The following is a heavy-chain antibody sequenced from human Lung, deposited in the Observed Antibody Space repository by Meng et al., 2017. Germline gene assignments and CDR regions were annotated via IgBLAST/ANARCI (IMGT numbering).Heavy chain of an antibody. CDR3: TRVAGMRENYFDY. CDR1: GYNFNDHY. CDR2: IDPSGSSA. V-gene: IGHV1-46*02. D-gene: IGHD1-26*01. J-gene: IGHJ4*02. Sequence: QVEVVPSGAEVKKPGASVKVSCKASGYNFNDHYVHWVRQAPGQGLEWMGVIDPSGSSASYVQKFQGRLTMTTDTSTSTVYMELSSLKSEDTAVYFCTRVAGMRENYFDYWGQGTLVTVSS.